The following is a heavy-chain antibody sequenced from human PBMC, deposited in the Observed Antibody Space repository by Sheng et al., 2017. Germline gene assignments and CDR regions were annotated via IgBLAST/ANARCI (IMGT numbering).Heavy chain of an antibody. CDR2: IIPIFGTA. D-gene: IGHD2-2*01. CDR3: AREGEIPRAVVPAAGGYGY. CDR1: GGTFSSYA. J-gene: IGHJ4*02. V-gene: IGHV1-69*05. Sequence: QVQLVQSGAEVKKPGSSVKVSCKASGGTFSSYAISWVRQAPGQGLEWMGGIIPIFGTANYAQKFQGRVTITTDESTSTAYMELSSLRSEDTAVYYCAREGEIPRAVVPAAGGYGYWGQGTLVTVSS.